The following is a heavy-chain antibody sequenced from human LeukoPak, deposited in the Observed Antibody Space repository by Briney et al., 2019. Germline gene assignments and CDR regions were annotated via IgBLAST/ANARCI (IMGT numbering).Heavy chain of an antibody. Sequence: SQTLSLTCAISGDSVSSNSAAWNWIRQSPSRGLEWLGRTYYRSKWYNDYAVSVKSRITINPDTSKNQSSLQLNSVTPEDTAVYYCARGGSSSWYNGIAYHYYGMDVWGQGTTVTVSS. CDR3: ARGGSSSWYNGIAYHYYGMDV. V-gene: IGHV6-1*01. CDR1: GDSVSSNSAA. D-gene: IGHD6-13*01. CDR2: TYYRSKWYN. J-gene: IGHJ6*02.